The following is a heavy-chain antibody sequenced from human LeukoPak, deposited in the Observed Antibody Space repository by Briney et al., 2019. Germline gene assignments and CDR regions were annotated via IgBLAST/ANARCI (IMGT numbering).Heavy chain of an antibody. D-gene: IGHD2-2*01. J-gene: IGHJ4*02. CDR3: AKDCSTTSCYLFDC. CDR2: ISVSGGT. CDR1: GFTFSSYA. V-gene: IGHV3-23*01. Sequence: PGGSLRLSCAASGFTFSSYAMSWVRQSPGEGLEWVSTISVSGGTYYADSVKGRLTISRDNSKNTLYLQMNSLRAEDTAVYYCAKDCSTTSCYLFDCWSQGTLVTVSS.